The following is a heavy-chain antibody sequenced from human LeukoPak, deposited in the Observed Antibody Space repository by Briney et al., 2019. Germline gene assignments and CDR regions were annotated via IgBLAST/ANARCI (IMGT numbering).Heavy chain of an antibody. CDR1: GFTFSSYA. CDR2: ISGSGGST. V-gene: IGHV3-23*01. CDR3: AKRRDYYDGSGYYYVGFDY. J-gene: IGHJ4*02. Sequence: GGSLRLSCAASGFTFSSYAMSWVRQAPGKGLEWVSAISGSGGSTYYVDSVKGRFTISRDNSKNTLYLQMNSLRAEDTAVYYCAKRRDYYDGSGYYYVGFDYWGQGTLVTVSS. D-gene: IGHD3-22*01.